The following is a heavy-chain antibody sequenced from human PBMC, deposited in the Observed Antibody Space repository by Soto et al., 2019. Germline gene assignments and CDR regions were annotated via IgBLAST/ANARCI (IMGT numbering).Heavy chain of an antibody. J-gene: IGHJ5*02. Sequence: ASVNVSCKTSGYTFSNYSIKWVRQAPGQGLEWVAWISTYTGNTHYPEKFQGRVTVTLDKSARTAFMEMRGLTSDDTAVYFCARDNGCYDLWGQGTLVTVSS. V-gene: IGHV1-18*04. CDR2: ISTYTGNT. CDR1: GYTFSNYS. CDR3: ARDNGCYDL. D-gene: IGHD2-2*01.